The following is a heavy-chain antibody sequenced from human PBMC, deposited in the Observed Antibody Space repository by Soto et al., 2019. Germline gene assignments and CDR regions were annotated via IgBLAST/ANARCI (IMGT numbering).Heavy chain of an antibody. CDR1: GFTFSSNG. J-gene: IGHJ5*01. Sequence: QVQLVESGGGVVQPGRSLRLTCAASGFTFSSNGMHWVRQAPGMGLEWVALVSYDGSKTYYADSVRGRFTISRDNSENTLYLQMNSLRAEDTAVYYCARWVGGSMYDNSGKYDSWGQGTLVTVSS. CDR3: ARWVGGSMYDNSGKYDS. V-gene: IGHV3-30*03. CDR2: VSYDGSKT. D-gene: IGHD3-22*01.